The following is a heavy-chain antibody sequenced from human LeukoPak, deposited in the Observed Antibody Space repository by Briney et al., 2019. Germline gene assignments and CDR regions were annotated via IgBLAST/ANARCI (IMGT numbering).Heavy chain of an antibody. CDR3: ARRDYDFWSGYSWAFDI. D-gene: IGHD3-3*01. Sequence: PSETLSLTCSVSGGSISSSGYYWGWIRQPPGKGLEWIGSIYYSGSTYYNPSLKSRVTISVDKSKNQFSLKLSSVTAADTAVYYCARRDYDFWSGYSWAFDIWGQGTMVTVSS. V-gene: IGHV4-39*07. CDR2: IYYSGST. J-gene: IGHJ3*02. CDR1: GGSISSSGYY.